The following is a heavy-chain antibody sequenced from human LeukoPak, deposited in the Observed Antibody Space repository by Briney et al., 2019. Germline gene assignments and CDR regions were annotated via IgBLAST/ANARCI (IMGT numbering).Heavy chain of an antibody. D-gene: IGHD6-13*01. CDR3: VRNEVGGSSTWTRSEYFQD. V-gene: IGHV3-9*01. CDR2: TGWSGDNI. CDR1: GFTFEDHA. J-gene: IGHJ1*01. Sequence: GGSLRLSCAGSGFTFEDHAMHWVRQVPGKGLQWVSGTGWSGDNIGYADSVQGRFTISRDNAKNSLYMHLNSLRDEDTAVYYCVRNEVGGSSTWTRSEYFQDWGQGTLVIVSS.